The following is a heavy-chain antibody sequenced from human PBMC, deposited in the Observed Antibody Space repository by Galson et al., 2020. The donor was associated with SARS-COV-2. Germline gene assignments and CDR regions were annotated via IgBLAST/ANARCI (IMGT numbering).Heavy chain of an antibody. V-gene: IGHV5-10-1*01. J-gene: IGHJ6*03. D-gene: IGHD3-9*01. CDR1: GYSFTSNC. CDR3: ARATPPDYDILTGYFSNYYYYMDV. Sequence: LGASLKISCKGSGYSFTSNCNSWVRQMPGKGLESMGWIKPSDSYTNYSPSFQGHVTISADKFISTAYLQWSSLKASDTAMYYCARATPPDYDILTGYFSNYYYYMDVWGKGTTVTVSS. CDR2: IKPSDSYT.